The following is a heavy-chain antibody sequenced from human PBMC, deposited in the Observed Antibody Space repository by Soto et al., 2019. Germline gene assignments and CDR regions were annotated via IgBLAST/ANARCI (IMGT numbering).Heavy chain of an antibody. CDR1: GGSISSGDYY. J-gene: IGHJ4*02. D-gene: IGHD1-1*01. CDR2: IYYSGST. V-gene: IGHV4-30-4*01. Sequence: SETLSLTCTVSGGSISSGDYYWSWIRQPPGKGLEWIGYIYYSGSTYYNPSLKSRVTISVDTSKDQFSLKLSSVTAADTAVYYCARETEPFDYWGQGKQVTVSS. CDR3: ARETEPFDY.